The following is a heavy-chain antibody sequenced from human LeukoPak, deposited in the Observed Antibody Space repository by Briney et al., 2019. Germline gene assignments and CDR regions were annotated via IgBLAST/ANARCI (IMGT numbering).Heavy chain of an antibody. CDR3: ARDLDQYNGRFGGFGHDF. V-gene: IGHV1-18*01. Sequence: ASVKVSCKASSYTFISYGINWVRQAPGQGLEWMGWISAYNGNTNYAQSLQGRVTMTTDTSTSTVYMEMRSLTSDDTAVYYCARDLDQYNGRFGGFGHDFWGQGTLVTVSS. D-gene: IGHD3-10*01. CDR2: ISAYNGNT. J-gene: IGHJ4*02. CDR1: SYTFISYG.